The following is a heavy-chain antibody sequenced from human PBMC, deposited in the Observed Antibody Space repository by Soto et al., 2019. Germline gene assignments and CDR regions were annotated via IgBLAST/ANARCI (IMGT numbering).Heavy chain of an antibody. CDR2: ISAYNGNT. V-gene: IGHV1-18*01. J-gene: IGHJ4*02. D-gene: IGHD6-13*01. CDR3: ARDVPGIAAAGYFDY. Sequence: ASVKVSCKASGYTFTSYGISWVRQAPGQGLEWMGWISAYNGNTNYAQKLQGRVTMNTDTSTSTAYMELRSLRSDDTAVYYCARDVPGIAAAGYFDYWGQGTLVTVSS. CDR1: GYTFTSYG.